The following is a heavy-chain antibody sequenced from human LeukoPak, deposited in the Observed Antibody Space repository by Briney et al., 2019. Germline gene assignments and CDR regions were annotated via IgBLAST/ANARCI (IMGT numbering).Heavy chain of an antibody. CDR2: ISSSTAYT. D-gene: IGHD3-22*01. V-gene: IGHV3-21*04. CDR3: ARESNYYDSSGYYIN. J-gene: IGHJ4*02. CDR1: GFIFSTYS. Sequence: GGSLRLSCAASGFIFSTYSMTWVRQAPGTGLEWVASISSSTAYTSYADSVKGRFTISRDNAKNSLFLQMNSLRAEDTALYYCARESNYYDSSGYYINWGQGTLVTVSS.